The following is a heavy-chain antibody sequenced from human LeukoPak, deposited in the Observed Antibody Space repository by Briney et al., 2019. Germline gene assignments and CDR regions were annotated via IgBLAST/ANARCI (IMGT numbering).Heavy chain of an antibody. CDR2: TYYRSKWYN. Sequence: SQTLSLTCAISGDSVSSNSAAWNWIRQSPSRGLEWLGRTYYRSKWYNDYAVSVKSRITINPDTSKNQFSLQLNSVTPEDTAVYYCAKDVGDTMVRGASNYYYMDVWGKGTTVTISS. CDR3: AKDVGDTMVRGASNYYYMDV. V-gene: IGHV6-1*01. J-gene: IGHJ6*03. CDR1: GDSVSSNSAA. D-gene: IGHD3-10*01.